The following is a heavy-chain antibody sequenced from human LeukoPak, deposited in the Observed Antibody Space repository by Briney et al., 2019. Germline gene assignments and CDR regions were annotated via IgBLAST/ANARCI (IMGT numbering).Heavy chain of an antibody. CDR3: VRGNDYGGPHY. D-gene: IGHD4-23*01. CDR1: AFIFSGHW. Sequence: PGGSLRLSCEGSAFIFSGHWMNWVRQTPGKGLVWVSRIDRDGSRINYADSVKGRFTISRDNGKNTLFLQMNSLRAEDAAVYYCVRGNDYGGPHYWGQGTLVTVSS. CDR2: IDRDGSRI. V-gene: IGHV3-74*01. J-gene: IGHJ4*02.